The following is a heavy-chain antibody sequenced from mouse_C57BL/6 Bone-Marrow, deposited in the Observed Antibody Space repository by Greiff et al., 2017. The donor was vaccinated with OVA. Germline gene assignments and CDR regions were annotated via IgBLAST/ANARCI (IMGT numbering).Heavy chain of an antibody. CDR1: GFTFSSYT. Sequence: EVMLVESGGGLVKPGGSLKLSCAASGFTFSSYTMSWVRQTPEKRLEWVATISGGGGNTYYPDSVKGRFTISRDNAKNTLYLQMSSLRSEDTALYYCARLRYYGSSSAWFAYWGQGTLVTVSA. CDR3: ARLRYYGSSSAWFAY. D-gene: IGHD1-1*01. CDR2: ISGGGGNT. J-gene: IGHJ3*01. V-gene: IGHV5-9*01.